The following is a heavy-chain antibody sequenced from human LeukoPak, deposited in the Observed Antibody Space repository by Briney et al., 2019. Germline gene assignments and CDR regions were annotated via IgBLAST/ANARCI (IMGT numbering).Heavy chain of an antibody. D-gene: IGHD5-24*01. CDR2: IWYDGSNI. J-gene: IGHJ3*02. CDR3: ARESEMATIVSSYAFDI. CDR1: GFTFSTYG. V-gene: IGHV3-33*01. Sequence: PGRSLRLSCAASGFTFSTYGMHWVRQAPGKGLEWLAVIWYDGSNIYYADSVKGRFAISRDNSKNTLYLQMNSLRAEDTAVYYCARESEMATIVSSYAFDIWGQGTMVTVSS.